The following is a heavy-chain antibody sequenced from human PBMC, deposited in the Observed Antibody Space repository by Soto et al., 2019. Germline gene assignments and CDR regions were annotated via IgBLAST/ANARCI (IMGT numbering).Heavy chain of an antibody. CDR2: ISSSSSHI. CDR3: ARGPYYDFWSGGLTPDY. CDR1: GFTFSSYA. Sequence: EVQLVESGGGLVKPGGSLRLSCAASGFTFSSYAMSWVRQAPGKGLEWVSSISSSSSHIYYADSVKGRFTISRDNAKNSLYLQTNSLRAEDTALYYCARGPYYDFWSGGLTPDYWGQGTLVTVSS. J-gene: IGHJ4*02. D-gene: IGHD3-3*01. V-gene: IGHV3-21*01.